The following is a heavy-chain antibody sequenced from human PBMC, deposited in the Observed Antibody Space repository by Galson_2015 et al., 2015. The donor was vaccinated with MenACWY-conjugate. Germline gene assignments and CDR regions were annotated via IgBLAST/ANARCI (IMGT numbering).Heavy chain of an antibody. D-gene: IGHD5-24*01. Sequence: LRLSCADSGFAFSNYAMSWVRQPPGGGLEWVTGISGSGDITSYADSVKGHFTIPRDNSKNTLYLQMNSQRAEDTAIYYCVKDKVPMARNRRDEYWGQGTLVTVSS. CDR3: VKDKVPMARNRRDEY. CDR2: ISGSGDIT. V-gene: IGHV3-23*01. J-gene: IGHJ4*02. CDR1: GFAFSNYA.